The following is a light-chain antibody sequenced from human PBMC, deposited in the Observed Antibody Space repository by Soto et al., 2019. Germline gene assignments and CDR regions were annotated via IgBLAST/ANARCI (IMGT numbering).Light chain of an antibody. CDR1: SSDVGGYNY. Sequence: QSVLTQPPSASGSPGQSVTISCTGTSSDVGGYNYVSWYQQHPGKAPKLMIYEVNKRPSGVPDRFSGSKSDNTASLTVSGLQAGDEADYYCSSYAGSNNPVVFGGGTKLTVL. V-gene: IGLV2-8*01. J-gene: IGLJ2*01. CDR2: EVN. CDR3: SSYAGSNNPVV.